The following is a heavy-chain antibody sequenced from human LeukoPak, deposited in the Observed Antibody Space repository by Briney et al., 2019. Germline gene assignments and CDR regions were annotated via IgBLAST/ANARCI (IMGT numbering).Heavy chain of an antibody. CDR2: IIPIFGTA. D-gene: IGHD6-19*01. CDR3: ARKSIAVAGTGFDY. J-gene: IGHJ4*02. CDR1: GGTFSSYA. Sequence: ASVKVSCKASGGTFSSYAISWVRQAPGQGPEWMGGIIPIFGTANYAQKFQGRVTITADESTSTAYMELSSLRSEDTAVYYCARKSIAVAGTGFDYWGQGTLVTVSS. V-gene: IGHV1-69*13.